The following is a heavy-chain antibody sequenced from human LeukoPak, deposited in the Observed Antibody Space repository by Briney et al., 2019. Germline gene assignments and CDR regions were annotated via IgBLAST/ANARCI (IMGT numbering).Heavy chain of an antibody. J-gene: IGHJ4*02. CDR3: ARHVEEDGYNAKTFDF. CDR2: MHYRGTT. CDR1: GVSISSSNNV. V-gene: IGHV4-39*01. D-gene: IGHD5-24*01. Sequence: TETLSLTCTVSGVSISSSNNVWGWIRQPPGKWLEWIGSMHYRGTTYYIPSLKSRVTISVDTSKNQFSLKLSSVTAADTAVYYCARHVEEDGYNAKTFDFWGQGTLVTVSS.